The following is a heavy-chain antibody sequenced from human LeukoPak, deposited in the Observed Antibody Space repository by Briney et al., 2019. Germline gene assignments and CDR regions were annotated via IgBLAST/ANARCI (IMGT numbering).Heavy chain of an antibody. CDR1: GFTFSSYS. CDR3: ARDSIVKWELRSVNAFDI. D-gene: IGHD1-26*01. Sequence: PGGSLRLSCAASGFTFSSYSINWVRQAPGKGLEWVSSISSSSSYIYYADSVKGRFTISRDNAKNSLYLQMNSLRAEDTAVYYCARDSIVKWELRSVNAFDIWGQGTMVTVSS. V-gene: IGHV3-21*01. CDR2: ISSSSSYI. J-gene: IGHJ3*02.